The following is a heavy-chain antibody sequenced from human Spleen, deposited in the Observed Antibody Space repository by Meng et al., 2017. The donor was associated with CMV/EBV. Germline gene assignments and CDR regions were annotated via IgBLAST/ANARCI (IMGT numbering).Heavy chain of an antibody. D-gene: IGHD3-22*01. J-gene: IGHJ3*01. Sequence: ASVKDSCKASGYIFSSYAINWVRQAPGQGLEWMGWISPYKGNTNYAQRLQGRLTMTTDTSTSTAYMEVRSLRSDDTAVYYCATTYYYDSNFNNDAFDVWGQGTMVTVSS. CDR1: GYIFSSYA. V-gene: IGHV1-18*01. CDR3: ATTYYYDSNFNNDAFDV. CDR2: ISPYKGNT.